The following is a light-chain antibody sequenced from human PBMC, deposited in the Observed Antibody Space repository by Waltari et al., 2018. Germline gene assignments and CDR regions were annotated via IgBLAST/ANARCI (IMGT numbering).Light chain of an antibody. V-gene: IGKV4-1*01. J-gene: IGKJ1*01. CDR1: QSFLYISNSKNS. CDR3: QQYYSTPWT. Sequence: DIVMTQSPDSLAVSLGERATINCKSSQSFLYISNSKNSLAWYQQKPGQPPKLLIYWASTRDSGVPDRFSGSGSGTDFTLTISSLQAEDVAVYYCQQYYSTPWTFGQGTKVEIK. CDR2: WAS.